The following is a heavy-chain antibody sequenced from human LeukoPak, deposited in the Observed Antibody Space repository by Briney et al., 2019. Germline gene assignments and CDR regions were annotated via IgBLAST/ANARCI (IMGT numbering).Heavy chain of an antibody. CDR2: ISYDGSNK. CDR1: GFTFSSYA. D-gene: IGHD2-2*01. Sequence: GGSLRLSCAASGFTFSSYAMHWVRQAPGKGLEWVAVISYDGSNKYYADSVKGRFTISRDNSKNTLYLQMNSLRAEDTAVYYCAKDQEDIVVVPAAMDAFDIWGQGTMVTVSS. J-gene: IGHJ3*02. CDR3: AKDQEDIVVVPAAMDAFDI. V-gene: IGHV3-30-3*01.